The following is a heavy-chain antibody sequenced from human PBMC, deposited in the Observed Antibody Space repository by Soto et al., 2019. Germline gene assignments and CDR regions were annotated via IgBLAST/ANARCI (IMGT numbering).Heavy chain of an antibody. Sequence: PGESLKISCKGSGYSFDNYWICCGRQMPGKDLEWMAIIYPGDSDRRYSPSFQGQVTISADQSISTAYLQWSSLKASDTANYYCVRYRSRDYYYGMDVWGQGTTVTVSS. V-gene: IGHV5-51*01. D-gene: IGHD1-26*01. J-gene: IGHJ6*02. CDR3: VRYRSRDYYYGMDV. CDR2: IYPGDSDR. CDR1: GYSFDNYW.